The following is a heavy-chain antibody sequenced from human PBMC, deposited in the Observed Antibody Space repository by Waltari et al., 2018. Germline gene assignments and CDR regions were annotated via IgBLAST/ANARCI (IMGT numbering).Heavy chain of an antibody. CDR3: AKDAFGNTYMDH. Sequence: QLQLVESGGGVVQPGKSLRLSCAASGFSLSHYGMHWVRQAPGRGLGWVALRWFEGGDEYYADSVRGRFTISRDNSKNLLYLHMDSLRVDDTAVYYCAKDAFGNTYMDHWGQGTLVTVSS. D-gene: IGHD3-16*01. J-gene: IGHJ4*02. V-gene: IGHV3-30*18. CDR1: GFSLSHYG. CDR2: RWFEGGDE.